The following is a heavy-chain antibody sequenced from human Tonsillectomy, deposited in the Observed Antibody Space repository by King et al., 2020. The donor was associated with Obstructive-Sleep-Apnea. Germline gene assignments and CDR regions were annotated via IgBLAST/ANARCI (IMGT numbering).Heavy chain of an antibody. V-gene: IGHV4-59*08. CDR3: ARHRGVEDYGGYGDYFDY. CDR2: MFYSGNT. CDR1: ADSISNYY. J-gene: IGHJ4*02. Sequence: QLQESGPGLVKPSETLSLTCTVSADSISNYYWSWIRQPPGKGLEWIGYMFYSGNTNYNPSLKSRVTISVDTSKIQFSLRRNSVTAADTAIYYCARHRGVEDYGGYGDYFDYWGQGTLVTVSS. D-gene: IGHD5-12*01.